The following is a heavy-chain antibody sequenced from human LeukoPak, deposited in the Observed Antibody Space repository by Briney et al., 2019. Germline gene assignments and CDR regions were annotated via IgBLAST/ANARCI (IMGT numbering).Heavy chain of an antibody. D-gene: IGHD4-17*01. CDR1: GYTFTSYG. V-gene: IGHV1-18*01. Sequence: ASVNVSCKASGYTFTSYGISWVRQAPGQGLEGMGWISAYNGNTNYAQKLQGRVTMTTDTSTSTAYMELRSLRSDDTAVYYCARDLHGDYVWFDPWGKGTLVSVSS. CDR3: ARDLHGDYVWFDP. CDR2: ISAYNGNT. J-gene: IGHJ5*02.